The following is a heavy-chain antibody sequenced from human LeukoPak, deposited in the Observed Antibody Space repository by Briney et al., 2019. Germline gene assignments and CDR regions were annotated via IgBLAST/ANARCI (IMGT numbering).Heavy chain of an antibody. J-gene: IGHJ4*02. D-gene: IGHD3-22*01. CDR1: GFTFSNSS. Sequence: PGGSLRLSCAASGFTFSNSSMNWVRQAPGKGLEWVSYIGGSGRTIFNADSVKGRFIISRDNAKNSLYLQMNSLRAEDTAVYYCARDGPTMIVVDHPQYFDYWGQGTLVTVSS. CDR2: IGGSGRTI. CDR3: ARDGPTMIVVDHPQYFDY. V-gene: IGHV3-48*01.